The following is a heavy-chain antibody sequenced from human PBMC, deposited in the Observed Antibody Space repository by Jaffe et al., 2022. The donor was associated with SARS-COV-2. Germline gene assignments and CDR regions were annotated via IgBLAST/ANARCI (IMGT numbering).Heavy chain of an antibody. CDR1: GYTFTSYY. CDR2: INPSGGST. CDR3: ARELFDIVVVPAAPGI. D-gene: IGHD2-2*01. Sequence: QVQLVQSGAEVKKPGASVKVSCKASGYTFTSYYMHWVRQAPGQGLEWMGIINPSGGSTSYAQKLQGRVTMTRDTSTSTVYMELSSLRSEDTAVYYCARELFDIVVVPAAPGIWGQGTLVTVSS. V-gene: IGHV1-46*04. J-gene: IGHJ4*02.